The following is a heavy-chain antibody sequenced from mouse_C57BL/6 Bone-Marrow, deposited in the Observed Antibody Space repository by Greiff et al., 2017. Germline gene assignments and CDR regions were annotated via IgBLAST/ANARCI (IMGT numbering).Heavy chain of an antibody. V-gene: IGHV1-4*01. J-gene: IGHJ1*03. Sequence: QLQQSGAELARPGASVKMSCKASGYTFTSYTMHWVKQRPGQGLEWIGYINPSSGYTKYNQKFKDKATLTADKSSSTAYMQLSSLTSEDSAVYDCARYYGSSYWYFDVWGTGTTVTVSS. CDR1: GYTFTSYT. CDR2: INPSSGYT. CDR3: ARYYGSSYWYFDV. D-gene: IGHD1-1*01.